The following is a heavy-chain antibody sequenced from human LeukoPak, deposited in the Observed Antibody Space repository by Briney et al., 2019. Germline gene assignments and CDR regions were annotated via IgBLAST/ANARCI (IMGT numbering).Heavy chain of an antibody. CDR2: INHSGST. Sequence: SETLSLTCAVYGGSFSGYYWSWIRQPPGKGLEWIGEINHSGSTNYNPSLKSRVTISVDTSKNQFSLKLSSVTATDTAVYYCCSYGLDAFDIWGQGTLVTVSS. CDR1: GGSFSGYY. CDR3: CSYGLDAFDI. J-gene: IGHJ4*02. D-gene: IGHD2-15*01. V-gene: IGHV4-34*01.